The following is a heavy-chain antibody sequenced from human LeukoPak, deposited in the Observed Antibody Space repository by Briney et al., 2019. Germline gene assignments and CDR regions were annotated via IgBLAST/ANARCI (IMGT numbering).Heavy chain of an antibody. V-gene: IGHV4-59*01. CDR1: GGSISSYY. Sequence: SETLSLTCTVSGGSISSYYWSWIRQPPGKGLEWIGYIYYSGSTNYNPSLKSRVTISVDTSKNQFSLKLSSVTAADTAVYYCARGDHHYGMDVWGQGTTVTVSS. CDR2: IYYSGST. J-gene: IGHJ6*02. CDR3: ARGDHHYGMDV. D-gene: IGHD1-26*01.